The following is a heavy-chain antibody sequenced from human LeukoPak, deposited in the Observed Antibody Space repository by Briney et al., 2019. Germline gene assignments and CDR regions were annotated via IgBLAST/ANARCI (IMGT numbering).Heavy chain of an antibody. J-gene: IGHJ4*02. D-gene: IGHD6-6*01. CDR2: INPNSGGT. CDR3: ARYNNSSDY. Sequence: GASVNVSCKASEYTFTGYYMHWVRQAPGQGLEWMGWINPNSGGTHYEQKFQGRVTMTRDTSISTAYMELSSLRSDDTAVYYCARYNNSSDYWGQGTLVTVSS. CDR1: EYTFTGYY. V-gene: IGHV1-2*02.